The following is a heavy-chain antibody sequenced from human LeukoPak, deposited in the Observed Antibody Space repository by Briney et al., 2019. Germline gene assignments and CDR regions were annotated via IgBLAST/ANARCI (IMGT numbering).Heavy chain of an antibody. D-gene: IGHD6-25*01. V-gene: IGHV4-59*01. CDR2: IYYSGST. J-gene: IGHJ4*02. CDR3: ARAAYPKYYFDY. Sequence: SETLSLTCTVSGGSISSYYWGWIRQPPGKGLEWIGYIYYSGSTNYNPSLKSRVTISVDTSKNQFSLKLSSVTAADTAVYYCARAAYPKYYFDYWGQGTLVTVSS. CDR1: GGSISSYY.